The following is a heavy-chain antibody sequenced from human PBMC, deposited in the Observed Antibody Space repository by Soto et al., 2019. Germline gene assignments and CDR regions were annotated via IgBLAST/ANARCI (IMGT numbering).Heavy chain of an antibody. CDR3: ARSIVVVTALDY. V-gene: IGHV1-3*01. Sequence: ASVKVSCKASGYTFTSYAMHWVRQAPGQRLEWMGWINAGNGNTKYSQKFQGRVTITRDTSASTAYMQLSSLRSEDTAVYYCARSIVVVTALDYWGQGTLVTVSS. D-gene: IGHD2-21*02. J-gene: IGHJ4*02. CDR1: GYTFTSYA. CDR2: INAGNGNT.